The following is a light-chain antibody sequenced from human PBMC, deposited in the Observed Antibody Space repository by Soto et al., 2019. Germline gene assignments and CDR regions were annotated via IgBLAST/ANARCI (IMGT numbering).Light chain of an antibody. CDR3: CSYAGSSDVV. J-gene: IGLJ2*01. V-gene: IGLV2-23*02. CDR2: EVS. Sequence: QSALTQPASVSGSPGQSITISCTGTSSDVGSYNLVSWYQQHPGKALKLMIYEVSKRPSGVSNRFSGSKSGNTASLTISGLQAEDEADYYCCSYAGSSDVVFGGGTKLTVL. CDR1: SSDVGSYNL.